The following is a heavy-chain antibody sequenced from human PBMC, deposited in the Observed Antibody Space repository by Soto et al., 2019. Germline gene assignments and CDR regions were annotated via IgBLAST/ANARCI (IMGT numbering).Heavy chain of an antibody. D-gene: IGHD4-17*01. J-gene: IGHJ4*02. V-gene: IGHV1-18*01. CDR3: ARGGPYGDYFPGFFDY. Sequence: QVQLVQSGAEVKKPGASVKVSCKASGYTFTTYSISWVRQAPGQGLEWMGWISAYTGNTYYAQSLQDRVTMTTDTSTNTAYMELMSLRSDDTAVYFCARGGPYGDYFPGFFDYWGQGILLTVSS. CDR1: GYTFTTYS. CDR2: ISAYTGNT.